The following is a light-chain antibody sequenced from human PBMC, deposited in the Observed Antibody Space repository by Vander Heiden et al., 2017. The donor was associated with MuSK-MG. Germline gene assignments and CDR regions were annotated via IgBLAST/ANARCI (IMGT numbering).Light chain of an antibody. CDR2: GAS. CDR3: QQSDSLPPIT. J-gene: IGKJ2*01. CDR1: QSINTF. Sequence: DIQMTQSPSSLSASIGDRVSITCRASQSINTFLNWYQQKPGKAPNLLIYGASTLHSGVPSRFSGSGYETHFTLTISNLQVEDFAAYYCQQSDSLPPITFGQGTKLDIK. V-gene: IGKV1-39*01.